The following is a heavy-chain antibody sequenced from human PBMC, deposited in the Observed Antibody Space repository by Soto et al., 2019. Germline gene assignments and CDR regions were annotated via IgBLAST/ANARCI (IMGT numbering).Heavy chain of an antibody. V-gene: IGHV4-59*01. CDR3: ARSLLPEYYDDSSGYYAY. D-gene: IGHD3-22*01. CDR1: GGSISSYY. J-gene: IGHJ4*02. Sequence: SETLSLTCTVSGGSISSYYWSWIRQPPGKGLEWIGYIYYSGSTNCNPSLKSRVTISVDTSKNQFSLKLSSVTAADTAVYYCARSLLPEYYDDSSGYYAYWGQGTLVTVSS. CDR2: IYYSGST.